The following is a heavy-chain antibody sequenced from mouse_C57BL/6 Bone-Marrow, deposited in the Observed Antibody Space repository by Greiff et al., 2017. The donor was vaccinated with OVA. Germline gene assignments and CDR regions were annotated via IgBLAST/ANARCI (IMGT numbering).Heavy chain of an antibody. CDR2: INPYNGGT. J-gene: IGHJ3*01. CDR3: ARGRTGSWFAY. CDR1: GYTFTDYY. V-gene: IGHV1-19*01. Sequence: VQLQQSGPVLVKPGASVKMSCKASGYTFTDYYMNWVKQSHGKSLEWIGVINPYNGGTSYNQKFKGKATLTVDKSSSTAYMELNSLTSEDSAVYYCARGRTGSWFAYWGQGTLVTVSA. D-gene: IGHD4-1*01.